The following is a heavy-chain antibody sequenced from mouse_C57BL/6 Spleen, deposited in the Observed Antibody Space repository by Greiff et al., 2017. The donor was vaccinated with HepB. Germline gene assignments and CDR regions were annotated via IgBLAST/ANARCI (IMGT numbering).Heavy chain of an antibody. Sequence: DVKLQESGPELVKPGASVKMSCKASGYTFTDYNMHWVKQSHGKSLEWIGYINPNNGGTSYNQKFKGKATLTVNKSSSTAYMELRSLTSEDSAVYYCARTGRDWYFDVWGTGTTVTVSS. CDR2: INPNNGGT. J-gene: IGHJ1*03. CDR1: GYTFTDYN. V-gene: IGHV1-22*01. D-gene: IGHD3-3*01. CDR3: ARTGRDWYFDV.